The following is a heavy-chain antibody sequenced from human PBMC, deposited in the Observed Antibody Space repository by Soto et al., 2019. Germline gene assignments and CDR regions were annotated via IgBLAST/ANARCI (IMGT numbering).Heavy chain of an antibody. CDR1: GYSFTSYW. V-gene: IGHV5-10-1*01. CDR3: ARRHYCSGGSCGYAFDI. CDR2: IDPSDSYT. D-gene: IGHD2-15*01. J-gene: IGHJ3*02. Sequence: PGESLKISCKGSGYSFTSYWISWVRQMPGKGLEWMGRIDPSDSYTNYSPSFQGHVTISADKSISTAYLQWSSLKASDTAMYYCARRHYCSGGSCGYAFDIWGQGTMVTVSS.